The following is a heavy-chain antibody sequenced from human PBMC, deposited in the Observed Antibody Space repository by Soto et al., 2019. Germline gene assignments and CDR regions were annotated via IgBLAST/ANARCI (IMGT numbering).Heavy chain of an antibody. Sequence: EVQLVESGGGLVKPGGSLRLSCAASGFTFSNAWMSWVRQAPGKGLEWVGRIKSKTDGGTTDYAAPVKGRFTISRDDSKNTLYLQMNSLKTEDTAVYYCTTAVWGMVGYYYYYYMDVWGKGTTVTVSS. V-gene: IGHV3-15*01. J-gene: IGHJ6*03. D-gene: IGHD3-16*01. CDR1: GFTFSNAW. CDR2: IKSKTDGGTT. CDR3: TTAVWGMVGYYYYYYMDV.